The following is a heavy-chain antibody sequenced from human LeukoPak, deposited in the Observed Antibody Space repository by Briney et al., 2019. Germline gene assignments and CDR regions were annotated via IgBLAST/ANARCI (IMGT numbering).Heavy chain of an antibody. Sequence: GGSLRLSCAASGFTFSSYAMSWVRQAPGKGLEWVSAISGSGGSTYYADSVKGRFTIPRDNSKNTLYLQMNSLRVEDTAVYYCARDYNWNPPDYWGQGTLVTVSS. CDR2: ISGSGGST. V-gene: IGHV3-23*01. CDR1: GFTFSSYA. J-gene: IGHJ4*02. D-gene: IGHD1-1*01. CDR3: ARDYNWNPPDY.